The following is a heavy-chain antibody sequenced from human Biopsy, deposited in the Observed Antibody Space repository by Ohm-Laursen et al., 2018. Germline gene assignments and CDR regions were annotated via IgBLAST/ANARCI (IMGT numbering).Heavy chain of an antibody. CDR3: ARGYSRRVSIFEASIYWFDT. J-gene: IGHJ5*02. Sequence: ASVKVSCNASGYTFTTYAISWVRQAPGQGLEWMGWISTYNGNTNYAQKVQGRVTMTTDTSTSTAYMDLSGLRSEDTAVYFCARGYSRRVSIFEASIYWFDTWGQGTLVTVSS. D-gene: IGHD3-10*01. CDR1: GYTFTTYA. CDR2: ISTYNGNT. V-gene: IGHV1-18*01.